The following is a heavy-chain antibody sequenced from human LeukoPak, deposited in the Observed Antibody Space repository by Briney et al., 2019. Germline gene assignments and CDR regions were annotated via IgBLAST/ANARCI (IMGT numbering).Heavy chain of an antibody. CDR3: ARGTSNPDY. CDR2: ISGSGGST. J-gene: IGHJ4*02. V-gene: IGHV3-23*01. CDR1: GFTLSSYG. Sequence: GGSLRLSCAGSGFTLSSYGMCWVRQAPGKGLEWVSGISGSGGSTYYADSVKGRFTISRDNSKNTLYLQMNSLRAEDTAVYYCARGTSNPDYWGQGTLVTVSS.